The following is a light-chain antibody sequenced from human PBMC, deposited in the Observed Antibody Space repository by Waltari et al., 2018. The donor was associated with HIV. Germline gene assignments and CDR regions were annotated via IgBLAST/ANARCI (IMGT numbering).Light chain of an antibody. J-gene: IGLJ3*02. CDR3: SSYVTGGSLL. CDR1: DIDIGIYDY. CDR2: NAN. Sequence: QPASVSGSPGQSVTISCIGSDIDIGIYDYISWYHHPPNRAPRLVVFNANSRPSGSPFRFAGSKSGNTASLTISGLQADDEGVYYCSSYVTGGSLLFGGGTQVTVL. V-gene: IGLV2-14*01.